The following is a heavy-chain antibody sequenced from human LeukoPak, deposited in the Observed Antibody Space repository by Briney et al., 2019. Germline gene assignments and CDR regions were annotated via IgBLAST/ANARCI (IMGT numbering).Heavy chain of an antibody. CDR3: ARAQGATRGFHWFDP. D-gene: IGHD5-12*01. J-gene: IGHJ5*02. CDR2: IYYSGST. V-gene: IGHV4-39*07. CDR1: GGSISSSSYY. Sequence: SETLSLTCTVSGGSISSSSYYWGWIRQPPGKGLEWIGSIYYSGSTYYNPSLKSRVTISVDTSKNQFSLKLSSVTAADTAVYYCARAQGATRGFHWFDPWGQGTLVTVSS.